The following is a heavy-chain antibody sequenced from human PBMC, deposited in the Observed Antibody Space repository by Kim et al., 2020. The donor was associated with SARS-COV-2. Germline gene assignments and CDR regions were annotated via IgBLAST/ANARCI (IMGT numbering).Heavy chain of an antibody. CDR3: AKGSFYYYDRKGPGRFDY. D-gene: IGHD3-22*01. V-gene: IGHV3-23*01. J-gene: IGHJ4*02. Sequence: KGRFTISRDNSKNTLYLQMNSLRAEDTAVYYCAKGSFYYYDRKGPGRFDYWGQGTLVTVSS.